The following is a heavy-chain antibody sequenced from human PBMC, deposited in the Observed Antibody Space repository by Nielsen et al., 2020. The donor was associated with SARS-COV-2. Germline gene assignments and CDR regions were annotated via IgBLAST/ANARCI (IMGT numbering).Heavy chain of an antibody. D-gene: IGHD1-26*01. J-gene: IGHJ4*02. V-gene: IGHV4-59*01. CDR1: GGSISSYY. CDR2: IYYTGST. CDR3: ARDPYSGSYSDIPEDY. Sequence: SETLSLTCTVSGGSISSYYWGWIRQPPRRGLEWIGYIYYTGSTSYNPSLKSRVTISVDTSKNQFSLKLSSVTAADTAVYYCARDPYSGSYSDIPEDYWGQGTLVTVSS.